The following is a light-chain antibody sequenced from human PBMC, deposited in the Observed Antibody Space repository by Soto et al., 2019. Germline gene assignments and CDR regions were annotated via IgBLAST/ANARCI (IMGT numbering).Light chain of an antibody. V-gene: IGKV2-28*01. CDR2: LGS. Sequence: DIVMTQSPLSLAVTPGEPASISCRSSQSLLHSNGYNYLDWYLQKPGQSPQLLIYLGSNRASGVPDRFSGSGSGTDFTLKNSRVEAEDVGVYYCMQALLLFTFGPGTKVDIK. CDR1: QSLLHSNGYNY. CDR3: MQALLLFT. J-gene: IGKJ3*01.